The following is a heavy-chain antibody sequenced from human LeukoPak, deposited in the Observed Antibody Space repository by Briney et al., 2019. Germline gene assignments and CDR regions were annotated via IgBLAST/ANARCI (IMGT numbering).Heavy chain of an antibody. V-gene: IGHV4-31*03. Sequence: SETLSLTCTVSGGSISSGGYYWSWIRQHPGKGLEWIGYIYYSGSTYYNPSLKSRATISVDTSKNQFSLKLSSVTAADTAVYYCARDQLRSWFDPWGQGTLVTVSS. D-gene: IGHD4-23*01. CDR2: IYYSGST. J-gene: IGHJ5*02. CDR1: GGSISSGGYY. CDR3: ARDQLRSWFDP.